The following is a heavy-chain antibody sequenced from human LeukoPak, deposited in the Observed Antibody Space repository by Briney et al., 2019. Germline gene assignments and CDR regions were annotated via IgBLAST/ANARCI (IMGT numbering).Heavy chain of an antibody. CDR3: ARHQYYFDTSGHYPDY. CDR2: IYYGGRT. V-gene: IGHV4-39*01. D-gene: IGHD3-22*01. J-gene: IGHJ4*02. Sequence: PSETLSLTCTVSGGSISSSSYYWGWIRQPPGKGLEWLANIYYGGRTYFNPSLKSRVTISVDTSKNQFSLKLRSVTAADTAVYYCARHQYYFDTSGHYPDYWGQGTLVTVSS. CDR1: GGSISSSSYY.